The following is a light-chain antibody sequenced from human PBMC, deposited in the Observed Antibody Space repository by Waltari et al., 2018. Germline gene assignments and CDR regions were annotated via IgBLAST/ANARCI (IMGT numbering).Light chain of an antibody. J-gene: IGLJ3*02. CDR3: CSYAGSSTWV. V-gene: IGLV2-23*02. CDR1: IRDVGSSNL. CDR2: EVS. Sequence: QSALTQPASVSGSPGPSIPISCPGSIRDVGSSNLFSWYQHHPGKAPKLMIYEVSQRPSGVSNRFSGSKSDNTASLTISGLQAEDEADYYCCSYAGSSTWVFGGGTKVTVL.